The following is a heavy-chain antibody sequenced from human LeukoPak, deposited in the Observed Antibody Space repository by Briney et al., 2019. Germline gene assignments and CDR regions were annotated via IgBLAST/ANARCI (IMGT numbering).Heavy chain of an antibody. D-gene: IGHD4-11*01. V-gene: IGHV1-69*04. CDR3: ARDQEAVTTDYFYYGMDV. Sequence: ASVTVSCKASGYTFTTFGITWVRQAPGQGLEWMGRIIPMLGIANYAQKFQGRVTITADKSTSTAYMELSSLRSEDTAVYYCARDQEAVTTDYFYYGMDVWGQGTTLTVSS. CDR1: GYTFTTFG. J-gene: IGHJ6*02. CDR2: IIPMLGIA.